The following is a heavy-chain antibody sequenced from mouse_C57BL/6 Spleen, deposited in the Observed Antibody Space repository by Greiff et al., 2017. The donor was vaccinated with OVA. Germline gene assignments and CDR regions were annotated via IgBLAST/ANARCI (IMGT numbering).Heavy chain of an antibody. V-gene: IGHV1-69*01. CDR2: IDPSDSYT. Sequence: QVQLQQPGAELVMPGASVKLSCKASGYTFTSYWMRWVKQRPGQGLEWIGEIDPSDSYTNYNQKFKGKSTLTVDKSSSTAYMQLSSLTSEDSAVYYCARAGSGGAMDYWGQGTSVTVSS. CDR1: GYTFTSYW. J-gene: IGHJ4*01. CDR3: ARAGSGGAMDY. D-gene: IGHD1-1*01.